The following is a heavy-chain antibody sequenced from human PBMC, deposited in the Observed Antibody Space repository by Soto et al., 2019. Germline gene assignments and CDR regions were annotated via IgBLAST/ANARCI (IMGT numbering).Heavy chain of an antibody. J-gene: IGHJ3*02. V-gene: IGHV1-2*02. Sequence: GAAVKVSCKASGYTFTGYYMPWVRQAPGQGLEWMGWINPNSGGTNYAQKFQGRVTMTRDTSISTAYMELSRLRSDDTAVYYCAREVATMVRGTAFDIWGQGTMVTVSS. CDR3: AREVATMVRGTAFDI. D-gene: IGHD3-10*01. CDR1: GYTFTGYY. CDR2: INPNSGGT.